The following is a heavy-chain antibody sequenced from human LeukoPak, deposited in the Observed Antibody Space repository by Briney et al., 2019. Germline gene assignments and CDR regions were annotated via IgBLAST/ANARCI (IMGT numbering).Heavy chain of an antibody. CDR2: ISYDGSNK. CDR3: AREVPAAI. CDR1: GFTFSSYG. V-gene: IGHV3-30*03. Sequence: GGSLRLSCAASGFTFSSYGMHWVRQAPGKGLEWVAVISYDGSNKYYADSVKGRFTISRDNSKNTLYLQMNSLRAEDTAVYYCAREVPAAIWGQGTLVTVSS. D-gene: IGHD2-2*01. J-gene: IGHJ4*02.